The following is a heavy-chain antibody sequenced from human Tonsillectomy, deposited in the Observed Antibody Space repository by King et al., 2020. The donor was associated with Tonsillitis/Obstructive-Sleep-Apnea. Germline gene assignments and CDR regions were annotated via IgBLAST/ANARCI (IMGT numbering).Heavy chain of an antibody. CDR1: GYSFTNYW. J-gene: IGHJ4*02. D-gene: IGHD6-13*01. CDR2: IDPSDSYT. CDR3: AMGDGISLSLFDY. Sequence: EVQLVESGAEVKKPGESLRISCKGSGYSFTNYWITWVRQMPGKGLEWVGRIDPSDSYTNYSPSFQGHVTISADKSISTAYLQWSSLKASDTAMYYCAMGDGISLSLFDYWGQGTLVTVSS. V-gene: IGHV5-10-1*03.